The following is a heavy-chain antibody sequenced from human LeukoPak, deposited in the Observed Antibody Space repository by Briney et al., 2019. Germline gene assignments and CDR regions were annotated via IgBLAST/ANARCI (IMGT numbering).Heavy chain of an antibody. CDR2: IIPILGIA. Sequence: SVKVYCKASGGTFSSYAISWVRQAPGQGLEWMGRIIPILGIANYAQKFQGRVTITADKSTSTAYMELSSLRSEDTAVYYCARGRRDGYILYYFDYWGQGTLVTVSS. V-gene: IGHV1-69*04. CDR1: GGTFSSYA. D-gene: IGHD5-24*01. J-gene: IGHJ4*02. CDR3: ARGRRDGYILYYFDY.